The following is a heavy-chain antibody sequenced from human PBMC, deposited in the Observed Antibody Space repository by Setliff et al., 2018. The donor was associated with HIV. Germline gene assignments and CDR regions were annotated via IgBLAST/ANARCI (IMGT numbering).Heavy chain of an antibody. CDR1: GYSFISHW. J-gene: IGHJ6*03. CDR2: IDPSDSFT. D-gene: IGHD3-10*01. Sequence: PGESLKISCEGSGYSFISHWISWVRQMPGRGLEWMGRIDPSDSFTKYSPSLEGHVTISTDKSIRNVYLEWRSLKASDTAIYYCARDVAPADRGREFAFYMDVWGKGTSVIVSS. CDR3: ARDVAPADRGREFAFYMDV. V-gene: IGHV5-10-1*01.